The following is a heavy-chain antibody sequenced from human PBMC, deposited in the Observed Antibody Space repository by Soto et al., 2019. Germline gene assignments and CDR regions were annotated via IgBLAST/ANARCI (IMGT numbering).Heavy chain of an antibody. J-gene: IGHJ4*02. V-gene: IGHV4-4*02. Sequence: SETLSLTCAVSGGSISNSIWWSWVRQPPGKGLEWIGEIFDSGSTNYNPSLRSRVTISIDKSKNQFSLKLNSVTAADTAVYYCATSPASAAGDHWGQGTLVTVSS. CDR3: ATSPASAAGDH. D-gene: IGHD6-13*01. CDR2: IFDSGST. CDR1: GGSISNSIW.